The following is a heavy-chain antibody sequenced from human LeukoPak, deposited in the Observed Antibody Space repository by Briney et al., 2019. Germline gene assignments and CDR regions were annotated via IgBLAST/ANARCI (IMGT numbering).Heavy chain of an antibody. CDR1: GFTFSSYW. CDR2: ISWDGGST. Sequence: GGSLRLSCAASGFTFSSYWMHWVRQAPGKGLEWVSLISWDGGSTYYADSVKGRFTISRDNSKNSLYLQMNSLRAEDTALYYCAKAVFYDSSGYSAYYFDYWGQGTLVTVSS. CDR3: AKAVFYDSSGYSAYYFDY. J-gene: IGHJ4*02. D-gene: IGHD3-22*01. V-gene: IGHV3-43D*03.